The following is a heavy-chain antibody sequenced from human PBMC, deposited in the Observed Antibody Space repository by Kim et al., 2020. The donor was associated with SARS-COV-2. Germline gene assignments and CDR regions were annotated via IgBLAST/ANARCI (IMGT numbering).Heavy chain of an antibody. CDR2: IRSKAFGGTT. Sequence: GGSLRLSCTASGFSFGDYGLSWVRQAPGKGLEWVGFIRSKAFGGTTEFAASVKGRFTISRDDLKSIAYLQINSLKTEDTAVYYCTRDGSPTTVTRGPDYWGQGTLVTVSS. V-gene: IGHV3-49*04. CDR1: GFSFGDYG. D-gene: IGHD4-17*01. CDR3: TRDGSPTTVTRGPDY. J-gene: IGHJ4*02.